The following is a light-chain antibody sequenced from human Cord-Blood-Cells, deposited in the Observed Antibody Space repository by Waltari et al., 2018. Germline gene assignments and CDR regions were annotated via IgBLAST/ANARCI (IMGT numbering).Light chain of an antibody. CDR1: SGHSSYA. CDR3: QTWGTGIHVV. V-gene: IGLV4-69*01. CDR2: RNSDGGH. J-gene: IGLJ2*01. Sequence: QLVLTQSPSASASLGASVKLTGTLSSGHSSYAIALHQQQPGKGPRYLMTRNSDGGHSKGDGIPDRFSGSSSGAERYLTLSSRQSEDEADYYCQTWGTGIHVVFGGGTKLTVL.